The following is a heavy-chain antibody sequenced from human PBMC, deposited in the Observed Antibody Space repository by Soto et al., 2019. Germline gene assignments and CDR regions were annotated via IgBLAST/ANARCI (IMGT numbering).Heavy chain of an antibody. V-gene: IGHV4-34*01. D-gene: IGHD3-10*01. CDR3: ARGRITMVRGVIHWFDP. Sequence: PSETLSLTCAVYGGSFSGYYWSWIRQPPGKGLEWIGEINHSGSTNYNPSLKSRVTISVDTSKNQFSLKLSSVTAADTAVYYCARGRITMVRGVIHWFDPWGQGTLVTVSS. J-gene: IGHJ5*02. CDR2: INHSGST. CDR1: GGSFSGYY.